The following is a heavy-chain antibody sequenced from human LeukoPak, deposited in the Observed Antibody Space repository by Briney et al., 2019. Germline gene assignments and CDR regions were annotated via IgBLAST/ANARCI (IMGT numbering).Heavy chain of an antibody. CDR2: ISSSGSSM. CDR1: GFTFRIYT. CDR3: ARIYSGYDNPFDY. D-gene: IGHD5-12*01. J-gene: IGHJ4*02. V-gene: IGHV3-21*01. Sequence: PGGSLRLSCAASGFTFRIYTMTWVRQAPGKGLEWVSSISSSGSSMYYADSVKGRFTISRANAKNSLYLQMNSLRAEDTAVYYCARIYSGYDNPFDYWGQGALVTVSA.